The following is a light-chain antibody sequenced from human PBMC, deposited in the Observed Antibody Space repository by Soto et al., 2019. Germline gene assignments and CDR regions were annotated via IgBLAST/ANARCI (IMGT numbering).Light chain of an antibody. CDR1: SSSIGTNT. CDR3: AAWDDNLKAYV. CDR2: TDS. Sequence: QSALTQPPSTSATPGQGVTISCSGSSSSIGTNTVTWYQQLPGTAPKLLIYTDSFRSSGVPERFSGSKSGTSASLAISGLQSDDEADYYCAAWDDNLKAYVFGTGTKVTVL. V-gene: IGLV1-44*01. J-gene: IGLJ1*01.